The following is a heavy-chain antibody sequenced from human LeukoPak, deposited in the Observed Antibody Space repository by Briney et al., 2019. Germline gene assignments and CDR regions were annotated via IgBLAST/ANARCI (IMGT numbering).Heavy chain of an antibody. Sequence: SETLSLTCAVYGGSFSGFYWSWIRQPPGKGLEWIGEINHSGSTNYNPSLKSRVTISVDTSKNQFSLKLSSVTAADTAVYYCAREGSSGYPTSIYYFDYWGQGTLVTVSS. CDR2: INHSGST. CDR1: GGSFSGFY. J-gene: IGHJ4*02. V-gene: IGHV4-34*01. D-gene: IGHD3-22*01. CDR3: AREGSSGYPTSIYYFDY.